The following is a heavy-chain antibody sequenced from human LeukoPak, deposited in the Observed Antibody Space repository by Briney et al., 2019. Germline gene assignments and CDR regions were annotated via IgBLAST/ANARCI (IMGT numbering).Heavy chain of an antibody. V-gene: IGHV3-23*01. CDR3: AKRGCDTATCSYYFDY. CDR1: GFTFSSYS. D-gene: IGHD2-2*01. Sequence: KPGGSLRLSCAASGFTFSSYSMSWVRQVPGKGLEWVSVIGSGGSGGTSYADSVRGRFTMSRDDSKNTLFLQMNSLRAEDTAVYYCAKRGCDTATCSYYFDYWGRGTLVTVSS. CDR2: IGSGGSGGT. J-gene: IGHJ4*02.